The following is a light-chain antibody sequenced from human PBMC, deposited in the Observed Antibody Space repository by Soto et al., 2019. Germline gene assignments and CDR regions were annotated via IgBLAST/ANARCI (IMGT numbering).Light chain of an antibody. J-gene: IGLJ2*01. Sequence: SYELTQTPSVSVAPGRTARITCGGSNIESKSVHWYQQKPGQAPVLVIYYDSARPSGIPERFSGSNSGNTATLTINRVEGGEEAGYYCQGWDSGSDHVGFGGGTKLTVL. CDR3: QGWDSGSDHVG. CDR1: NIESKS. V-gene: IGLV3-21*04. CDR2: YDS.